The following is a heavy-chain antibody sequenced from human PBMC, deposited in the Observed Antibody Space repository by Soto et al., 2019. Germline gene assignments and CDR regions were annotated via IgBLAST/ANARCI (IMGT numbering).Heavy chain of an antibody. Sequence: SETLSLTCTVSGGSFKSGSYSWSWIRQPPGKGLEWIGEINHSGSTNYNPSLKSRVTISVDTSKNQFSLKLSSVTAADTAVYYCARGFSSAGWFDPWGQGTLVTVSS. CDR3: ARGFSSAGWFDP. J-gene: IGHJ5*02. CDR1: GGSFKSGSYS. V-gene: IGHV4-61*01. CDR2: INHSGST. D-gene: IGHD6-25*01.